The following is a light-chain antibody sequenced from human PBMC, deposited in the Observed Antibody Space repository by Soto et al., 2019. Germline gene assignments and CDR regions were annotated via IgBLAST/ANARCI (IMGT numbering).Light chain of an antibody. V-gene: IGLV1-40*01. CDR3: QSFDSSLNGGV. Sequence: QSALTQPPSVSGAPGQRVTISCTGSNSNIGAGYDVHWYQQLPGTAPKLLIYANTVRPSGVPDRFSGSKSGTSASLAITGLQAEDEADFYCQSFDSSLNGGVFGTGTKLTVL. J-gene: IGLJ1*01. CDR2: ANT. CDR1: NSNIGAGYD.